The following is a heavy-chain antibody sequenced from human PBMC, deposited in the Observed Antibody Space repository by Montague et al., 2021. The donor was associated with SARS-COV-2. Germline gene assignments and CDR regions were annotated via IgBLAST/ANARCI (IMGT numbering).Heavy chain of an antibody. D-gene: IGHD1-1*01. J-gene: IGHJ6*02. V-gene: IGHV6-1*01. CDR1: GDSVSSNSAT. CDR3: TSGREGNYNVMDV. Sequence: CAISGDSVSSNSATWDWVRQSPSRRLEWLGRPYYRSKWYNDYAVXXRCRVTINPDTSKDQFSLQLNSVTPEDTAIYYCTSGREGNYNVMDVWGQGTTVTVSS. CDR2: PYYRSKWYN.